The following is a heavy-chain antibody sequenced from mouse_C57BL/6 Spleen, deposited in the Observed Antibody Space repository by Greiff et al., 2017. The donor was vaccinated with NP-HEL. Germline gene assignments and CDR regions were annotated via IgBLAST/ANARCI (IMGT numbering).Heavy chain of an antibody. Sequence: QVQLQQSGAELVKPGASVKMSCKASGYTFTTYPIEWMKQNHGKSLEWIGNFHPYNDDTKYNEKFKGKATLTVEKSSSTVYLELSRLTSDDSAVYYCARAENYYGSSYPAWFAYWGQGTLVTVSA. CDR3: ARAENYYGSSYPAWFAY. CDR1: GYTFTTYP. V-gene: IGHV1-47*01. J-gene: IGHJ3*01. CDR2: FHPYNDDT. D-gene: IGHD1-1*01.